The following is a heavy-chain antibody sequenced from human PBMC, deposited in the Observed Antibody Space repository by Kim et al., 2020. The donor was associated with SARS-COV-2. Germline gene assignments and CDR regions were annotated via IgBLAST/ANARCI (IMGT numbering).Heavy chain of an antibody. CDR2: NGSKK. CDR3: ARDGAS. V-gene: IGHV3-7*01. D-gene: IGHD3-10*01. J-gene: IGHJ5*02. Sequence: NGSKKSYAGSVRGRFTISGDNAESSLYLQMNSLRAEDTAMYYCARDGASWGQGTLVTVSS.